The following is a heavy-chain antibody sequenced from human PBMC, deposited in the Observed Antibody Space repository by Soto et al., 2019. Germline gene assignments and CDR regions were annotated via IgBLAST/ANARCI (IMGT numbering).Heavy chain of an antibody. J-gene: IGHJ4*02. V-gene: IGHV3-30*04. CDR2: IWYDGSNK. Sequence: PGGSLRLSCAASDFTFSSYAMQWVRQSPGDGLEWVAVIWYDGSNKYYADSVQGRFNISRENSKNTLYMQMNSLRAEETALYYCAREARCRGGNCPDDYWGQGTLVTVSS. D-gene: IGHD2-15*01. CDR1: DFTFSSYA. CDR3: AREARCRGGNCPDDY.